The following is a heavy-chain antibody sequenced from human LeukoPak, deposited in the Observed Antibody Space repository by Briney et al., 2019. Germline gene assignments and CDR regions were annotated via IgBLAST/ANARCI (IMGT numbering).Heavy chain of an antibody. CDR1: GFTFDDYG. Sequence: GGSLRLSCAASGFTFDDYGMSWVRQAPGKGLEWVSGINWNGGSTGYAGSVKGRFTISRDNSKNTLYLQMNSLRAEDTAVYYCARVNPRRYYYGMDVWGQGTTVTVSS. D-gene: IGHD1-14*01. CDR3: ARVNPRRYYYGMDV. CDR2: INWNGGST. J-gene: IGHJ6*02. V-gene: IGHV3-20*04.